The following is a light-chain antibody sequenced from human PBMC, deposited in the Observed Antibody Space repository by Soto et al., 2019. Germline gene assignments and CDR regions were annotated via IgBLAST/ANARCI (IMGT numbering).Light chain of an antibody. CDR1: QAIRND. CDR3: LHDALFPYS. V-gene: IGKV1-6*01. J-gene: IGKJ2*03. Sequence: AIQMTQSPSSLSASVGATVTFTCRASQAIRNDLGWFQQRPGKPPKLLIYGISILQTGVPSRFSGSGSGTDFTRTISGLQPEDFATYYCLHDALFPYSFGQGTRLE. CDR2: GIS.